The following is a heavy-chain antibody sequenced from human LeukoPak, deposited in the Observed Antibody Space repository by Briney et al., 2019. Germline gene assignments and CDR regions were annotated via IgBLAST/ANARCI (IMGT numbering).Heavy chain of an antibody. Sequence: GGSLRLSCAASGFTFTNVWINWVRQAPGKGLEWVGHIKSKPDGGTTDYAAPVKGRFTISRDDSKSTVSLQMNSLKTEDTAVYYCSTATVRWGDYGHWGQGTLVTVSS. CDR2: IKSKPDGGTT. CDR1: GFTFTNVW. V-gene: IGHV3-15*01. D-gene: IGHD4-17*01. CDR3: STATVRWGDYGH. J-gene: IGHJ4*02.